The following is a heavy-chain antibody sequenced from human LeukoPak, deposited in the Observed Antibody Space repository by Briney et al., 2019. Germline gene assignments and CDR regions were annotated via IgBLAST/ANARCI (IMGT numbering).Heavy chain of an antibody. J-gene: IGHJ6*04. D-gene: IGHD3-10*02. CDR2: ISGSGGTT. CDR3: AELGITMIGGV. Sequence: PGGTLRLSCAASGFTFSSYGMSWVRQAPGKGLEWVSAISGSGGTTYYADSVKGRFTISRDNAKNSLYLQMNNLRAEDTAVYYCAELGITMIGGVWGKGTTVTISS. V-gene: IGHV3-23*01. CDR1: GFTFSSYG.